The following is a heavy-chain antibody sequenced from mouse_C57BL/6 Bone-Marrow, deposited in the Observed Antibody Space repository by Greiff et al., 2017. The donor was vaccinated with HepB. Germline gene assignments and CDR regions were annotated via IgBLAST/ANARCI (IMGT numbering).Heavy chain of an antibody. CDR2: IYPGSGST. CDR1: GYTFTSYW. Sequence: QVQLQHPGAELVKPGASVKMSCKASGYTFTSYWITWVKQRPGQGLEWIGDIYPGSGSTNYNEKFKSKATLTVDTSSSTAYMQLSSLTSEDSAVYDCARGALITTVVATDWYFDFWGTGTTVTVSA. CDR3: ARGALITTVVATDWYFDF. V-gene: IGHV1-55*01. J-gene: IGHJ1*03. D-gene: IGHD1-1*01.